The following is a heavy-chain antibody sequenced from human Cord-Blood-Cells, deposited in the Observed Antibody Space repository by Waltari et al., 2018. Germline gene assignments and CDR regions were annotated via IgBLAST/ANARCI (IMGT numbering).Heavy chain of an antibody. V-gene: IGHV3-48*03. J-gene: IGHJ4*02. CDR2: ISSSGSTI. D-gene: IGHD4-17*01. CDR1: GFTFSSYE. Sequence: EVQLVESGGGLVQPGGSLRLSCAASGFTFSSYEMNWVRQAPGSGVEWVSYISSSGSTIYYADSVKGRFTISRDNAKNSLYLQMNSLRAEDTAVYYCARGDYDYGDYFDYWGQGTLVTVSS. CDR3: ARGDYDYGDYFDY.